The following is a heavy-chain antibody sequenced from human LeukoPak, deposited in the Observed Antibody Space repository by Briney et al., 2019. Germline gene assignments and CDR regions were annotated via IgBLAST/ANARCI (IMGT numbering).Heavy chain of an antibody. CDR1: GGTFSSYA. CDR3: ASSIGQLVRGDY. D-gene: IGHD6-6*01. CDR2: IIPIFGTA. Sequence: ASVKVSCKASGGTFSSYAISWVRQAPGQGLEWMGRIIPIFGTANYAQKFQGRVTITTDESTSTAYMELSSLRSEGTAVYYCASSIGQLVRGDYWGQGTLVTVSS. V-gene: IGHV1-69*05. J-gene: IGHJ4*02.